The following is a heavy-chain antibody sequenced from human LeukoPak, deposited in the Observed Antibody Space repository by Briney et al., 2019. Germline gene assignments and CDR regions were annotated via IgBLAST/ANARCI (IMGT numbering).Heavy chain of an antibody. Sequence: PLASVKVSCKASGYTFTSYGISWVRQAPGQGLEWMGWISGYNGATNYAQKLQGRVTMNTDTSTSTDYMELRSLSSDDTAVYYCATSWNSACDYWGQGTLVAVSS. CDR3: ATSWNSACDY. V-gene: IGHV1-18*01. CDR1: GYTFTSYG. D-gene: IGHD1-7*01. J-gene: IGHJ4*02. CDR2: ISGYNGAT.